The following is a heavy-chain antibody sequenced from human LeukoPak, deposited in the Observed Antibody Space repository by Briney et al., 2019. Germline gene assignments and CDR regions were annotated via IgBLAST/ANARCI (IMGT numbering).Heavy chain of an antibody. V-gene: IGHV1-18*01. Sequence: ASVKVSCKASGYTFTSYGISWVRQAPGQGLEWMGWISAYNGNTNYAQKLQGRVTMTTDTSTSTAYMELRSPRSDDTAVYYCARDSDYYDSSGSWDYWGQGTLVTVSS. CDR3: ARDSDYYDSSGSWDY. CDR1: GYTFTSYG. J-gene: IGHJ4*02. CDR2: ISAYNGNT. D-gene: IGHD3-22*01.